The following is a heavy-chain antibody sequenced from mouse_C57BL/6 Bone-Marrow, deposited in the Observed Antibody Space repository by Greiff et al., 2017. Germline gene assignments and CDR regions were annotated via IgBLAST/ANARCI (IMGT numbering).Heavy chain of an antibody. CDR2: IHPSDSDT. CDR1: GYTFTSYW. CDR3: AIEAGGTDVDD. V-gene: IGHV1-74*01. D-gene: IGHD4-1*01. Sequence: QVQLQQPGAELVKPGASVKVSCKASGYTFTSYWMHWVKQRPGQGLEWIGRIHPSDSDTNYNQKFKGKATLTVDKSSSTAYMQLRSLTSEDSAVYYCAIEAGGTDVDDWGQGTTLTVSS. J-gene: IGHJ2*01.